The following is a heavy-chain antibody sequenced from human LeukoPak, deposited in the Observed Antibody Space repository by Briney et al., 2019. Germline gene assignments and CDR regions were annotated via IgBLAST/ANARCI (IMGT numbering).Heavy chain of an antibody. J-gene: IGHJ3*01. CDR2: IDGDGSST. V-gene: IGHV3-74*01. Sequence: GGSLRLSCAASGFTFSSYWMHWVRQPPGKGLVWVSRIDGDGSSTTYADSVKGRFTISRDNAKNTLYLQMNSLRAEDTAVYYCATWGVVSWGQGTKVTVSS. CDR3: ATWGVVS. D-gene: IGHD7-27*01. CDR1: GFTFSSYW.